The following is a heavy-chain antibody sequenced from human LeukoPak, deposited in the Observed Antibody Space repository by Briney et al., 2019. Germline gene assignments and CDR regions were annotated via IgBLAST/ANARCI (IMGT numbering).Heavy chain of an antibody. Sequence: GASVKVSCKASGYTFTSYDINWVRQATGQGLEWMGWMNPNSGNTGYAQKFQGRVTMTRNTSISTAYMELSSLRSEDTAVYYCARSGYCSSTSPDCWFDPWGQGTLVTVSS. J-gene: IGHJ5*02. CDR2: MNPNSGNT. CDR1: GYTFTSYD. CDR3: ARSGYCSSTSPDCWFDP. V-gene: IGHV1-8*01. D-gene: IGHD2-2*01.